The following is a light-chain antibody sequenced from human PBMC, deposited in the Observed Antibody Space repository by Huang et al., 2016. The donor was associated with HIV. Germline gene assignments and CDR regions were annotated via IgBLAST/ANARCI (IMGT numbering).Light chain of an antibody. V-gene: IGKV1-5*01. J-gene: IGKJ2*01. Sequence: DIHMTQSPSTLSASVGDRVTITCRASQSISSWLAWYQQKPGKAPELLIYDASTLESGVPSSFSGSGSGTEFTLTISSLQPDNFATYYCQQYDSYPLTFGQGTKLEIK. CDR3: QQYDSYPLT. CDR1: QSISSW. CDR2: DAS.